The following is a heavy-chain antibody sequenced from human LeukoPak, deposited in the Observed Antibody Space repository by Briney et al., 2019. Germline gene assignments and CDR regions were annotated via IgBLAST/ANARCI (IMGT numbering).Heavy chain of an antibody. CDR1: GYTFTGYY. CDR2: MNPNSGGT. D-gene: IGHD2-21*02. Sequence: ASVKVSCKASGYTFTGYYMHWVRQAPGQGLEWMGWMNPNSGGTNSAQKFQGRVTMTRDTSISTAYMELSRLTSDDTAVYYCASGFRYCGGDCYPTDYWGQGTLVTVSS. CDR3: ASGFRYCGGDCYPTDY. V-gene: IGHV1-2*02. J-gene: IGHJ4*02.